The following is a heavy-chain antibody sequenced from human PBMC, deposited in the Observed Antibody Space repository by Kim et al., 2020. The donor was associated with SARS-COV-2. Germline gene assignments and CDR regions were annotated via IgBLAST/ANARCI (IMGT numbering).Heavy chain of an antibody. J-gene: IGHJ3*02. D-gene: IGHD3-22*01. V-gene: IGHV3-33*01. CDR2: IWYDGSNK. Sequence: GGSLRLSCAASGFTFSSYGMHWVRQAPGKGLEWVAVIWYDGSNKYYADSVKGRFTISRDNSKNTLYLQMNSLRAEDTAVYYCARDWRRYYDSSGFDAFDIWGQGTMVTVSS. CDR1: GFTFSSYG. CDR3: ARDWRRYYDSSGFDAFDI.